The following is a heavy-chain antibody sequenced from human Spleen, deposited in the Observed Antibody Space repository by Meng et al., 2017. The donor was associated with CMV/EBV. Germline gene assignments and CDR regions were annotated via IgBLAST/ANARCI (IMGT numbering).Heavy chain of an antibody. CDR1: GFTFSSYS. D-gene: IGHD5-18*01. CDR2: INPDSDYI. Sequence: GGSLRLSCAASGFTFSSYSMNWVRQAPGRGLEWVSSINPDSDYIQSADSLKGRFTIPRDNAKNSLYLRMSGLRVEDTAVYYCARDQEGTRIPSPIHYGLDVWGQGTTVTVSS. J-gene: IGHJ6*02. V-gene: IGHV3-21*06. CDR3: ARDQEGTRIPSPIHYGLDV.